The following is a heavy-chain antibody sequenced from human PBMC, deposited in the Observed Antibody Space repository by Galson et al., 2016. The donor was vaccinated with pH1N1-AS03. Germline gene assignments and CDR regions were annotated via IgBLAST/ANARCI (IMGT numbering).Heavy chain of an antibody. V-gene: IGHV3-30*18. CDR3: AKAAEFASTTYAFEY. Sequence: SLRLSCAGSGFTFSEYWMHWVRQAPGKGLEWVAVISFDGNNRYYMDSVKGRFSISRDDSKNTLYLQMNSLRAEDTAVYYCAKAAEFASTTYAFEYWGQGTLVTVPS. CDR2: ISFDGNNR. CDR1: GFTFSEYW. J-gene: IGHJ4*02. D-gene: IGHD5/OR15-5a*01.